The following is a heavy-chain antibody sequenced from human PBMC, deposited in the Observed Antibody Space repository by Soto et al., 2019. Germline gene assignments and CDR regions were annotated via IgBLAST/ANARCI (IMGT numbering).Heavy chain of an antibody. V-gene: IGHV1-18*04. J-gene: IGHJ6*02. D-gene: IGHD2-2*01. Sequence: ASVKVSCKASGYTFTSYGISWVRRAPGQGLEWMGWISAYNGNTNYAQKLQGRVTMTTDTSTSTAYMELRSLRSDDTAVYYCARDKPDIVVVPAATWGPGYYYYGMDVWGQGTTVTVSS. CDR1: GYTFTSYG. CDR2: ISAYNGNT. CDR3: ARDKPDIVVVPAATWGPGYYYYGMDV.